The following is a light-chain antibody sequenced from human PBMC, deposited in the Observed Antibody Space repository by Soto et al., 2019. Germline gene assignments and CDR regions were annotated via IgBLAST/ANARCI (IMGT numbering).Light chain of an antibody. J-gene: IGKJ1*01. CDR1: QSINTS. Sequence: IQMTQSPSSLSASVGDRVTITCRASQSINTSLTWYQQKPGKAPKLLIYAASSLESGVPARFSGSGSGTDFTLIISSVQPEDFATFYCEQSYGSPPTFGQGTKVDIK. CDR3: EQSYGSPPT. CDR2: AAS. V-gene: IGKV1-39*01.